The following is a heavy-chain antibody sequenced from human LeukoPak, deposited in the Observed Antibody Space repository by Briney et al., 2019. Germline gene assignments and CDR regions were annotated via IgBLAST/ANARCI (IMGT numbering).Heavy chain of an antibody. V-gene: IGHV4-34*01. J-gene: IGHJ5*02. CDR2: INHSGST. Sequence: SETLSLTCAVYGGSFSGYYWSWIRQPPGKGLEWIGEINHSGSTNYNPSLKSRVTISVDTSENQFSLKLSSVTAADTAVYYCARPGYCSSTSCFNGRGWFDPWGQGTLVTVSS. CDR3: ARPGYCSSTSCFNGRGWFDP. CDR1: GGSFSGYY. D-gene: IGHD2-2*01.